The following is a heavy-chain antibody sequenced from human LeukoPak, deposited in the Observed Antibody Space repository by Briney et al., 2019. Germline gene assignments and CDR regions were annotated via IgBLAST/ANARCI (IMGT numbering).Heavy chain of an antibody. D-gene: IGHD5-12*01. CDR3: ARGVRGYPFDY. J-gene: IGHJ4*02. Sequence: SETLSLTCTVSGGSISSYYWSWIRQPPGKGLEWIGYIYYSGSTNYNPSLKSRVTTSVDTSKNQFSLKLSSVTAADTAVYYCARGVRGYPFDYWGQGTLVTVSS. V-gene: IGHV4-59*12. CDR2: IYYSGST. CDR1: GGSISSYY.